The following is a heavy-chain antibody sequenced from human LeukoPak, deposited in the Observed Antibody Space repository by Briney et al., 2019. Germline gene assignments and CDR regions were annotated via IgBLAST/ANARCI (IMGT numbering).Heavy chain of an antibody. D-gene: IGHD6-13*01. CDR2: INTNTGNP. V-gene: IGHV7-4-1*02. CDR3: AVMGIAAAG. J-gene: IGHJ3*01. CDR1: GYTFTGYH. Sequence: ASVKVSCKASGYTFTGYHMHWVRQAPGQGLEWMGWINTNTGNPTYAQGFTGRFVFSLDTSVSTAYLQISSLKAEDTAVYYCAVMGIAAAGWGQGTMVTVSS.